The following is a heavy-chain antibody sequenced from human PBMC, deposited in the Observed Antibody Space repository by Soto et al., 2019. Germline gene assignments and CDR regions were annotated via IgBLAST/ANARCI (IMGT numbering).Heavy chain of an antibody. J-gene: IGHJ5*02. CDR3: ARVGTGFWGYFNNWFDP. Sequence: QVQLQQWGAGLLKPSETLSLTCAVYGGSFSGYYWSWIRQPPGKGREWIGEINHSGGTNYNPSLKSRVTISVDTSKNQFSLKLSSVTAADTAVYYCARVGTGFWGYFNNWFDPWGQGTLVTVSS. CDR1: GGSFSGYY. D-gene: IGHD3-16*01. CDR2: INHSGGT. V-gene: IGHV4-34*01.